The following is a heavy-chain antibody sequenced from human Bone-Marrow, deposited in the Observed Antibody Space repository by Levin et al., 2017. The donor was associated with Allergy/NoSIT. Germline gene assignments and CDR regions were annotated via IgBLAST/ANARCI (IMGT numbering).Heavy chain of an antibody. CDR1: GGXISHXY. CDR3: ARITHYDDGSSDYDPGYYFDH. V-gene: IGHV4-59*01. CDR2: IYYSGST. D-gene: IGHD3-22*01. Sequence: SETLSLTCTVSGGXISHXYWSWIXQXXXKRLEWIGYIYYSGSTNYNPSLQSRVAISVDTSKNQFSLKLSSLTAADTAVYYCARITHYDDGSSDYDPGYYFDHWGQGALVIVSS. J-gene: IGHJ4*02.